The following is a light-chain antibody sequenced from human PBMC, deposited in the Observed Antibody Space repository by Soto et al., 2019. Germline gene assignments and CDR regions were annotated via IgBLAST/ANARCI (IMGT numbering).Light chain of an antibody. Sequence: QSALTQPASVSGSPGQSITISCSGTSSDFGGYNYVSWYQQHPGKAPKLMIYDVSNRPSGVSYRFSGSKSGNTASLTISGLQAEDEAEYYCGSYIATTIFVFGGGTKLTVL. J-gene: IGLJ2*01. CDR1: SSDFGGYNY. CDR3: GSYIATTIFV. CDR2: DVS. V-gene: IGLV2-14*03.